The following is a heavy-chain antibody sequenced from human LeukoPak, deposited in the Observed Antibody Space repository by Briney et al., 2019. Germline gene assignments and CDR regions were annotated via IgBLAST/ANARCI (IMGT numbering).Heavy chain of an antibody. CDR3: ARGKWLAHLGWFDP. Sequence: ASVKVSCKASGGTFSSYAISWVRQAPGQGLEWMGIINPSGGSTSYAQKFQGRVTMTRDTSTSTVYMELSSLRSEDTAVYYCARGKWLAHLGWFDPWGQGTLVTVSS. CDR2: INPSGGST. D-gene: IGHD6-19*01. CDR1: GGTFSSYA. V-gene: IGHV1-46*01. J-gene: IGHJ5*02.